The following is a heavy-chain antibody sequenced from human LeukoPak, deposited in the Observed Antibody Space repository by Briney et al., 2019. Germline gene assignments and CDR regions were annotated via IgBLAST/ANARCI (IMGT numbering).Heavy chain of an antibody. Sequence: PSETLSLTCTVSGGSISTYYWSWIRQPPGKGLEWIGYIYYSGSTNYNPSLKSRVTISVDTSKNQFSLKLSSVTAADTAVYYCARGTGGSWWYDYWGQGTLVTVSS. J-gene: IGHJ4*02. V-gene: IGHV4-59*01. CDR2: IYYSGST. CDR3: ARGTGGSWWYDY. D-gene: IGHD2-15*01. CDR1: GGSISTYY.